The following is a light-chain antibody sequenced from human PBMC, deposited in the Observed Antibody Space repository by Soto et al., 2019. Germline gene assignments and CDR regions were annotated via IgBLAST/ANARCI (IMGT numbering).Light chain of an antibody. V-gene: IGLV1-51*01. CDR3: GTWDNSLSAVV. CDR1: SSNIGNDY. J-gene: IGLJ1*01. CDR2: DND. Sequence: QSVLTQPPSVSAAPGQKVTISCSGSSSNIGNDYVSWYQQLPGTAPQLLIYDNDKRPPGIPDRFAGSKSGTSATLGITGLQTGDEADYYCGTWDNSLSAVVLGTGTKLTVL.